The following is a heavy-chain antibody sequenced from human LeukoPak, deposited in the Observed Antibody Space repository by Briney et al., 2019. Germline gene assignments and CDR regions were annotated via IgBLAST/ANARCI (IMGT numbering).Heavy chain of an antibody. CDR1: GFTFDDYA. J-gene: IGHJ6*03. CDR3: ATAGSRPDYYYYCMDV. Sequence: GGSLRLSCAASGFTFDDYAMHWVRQAPGKGLEWVSLISWDGGSTYYADSVKGRFTISRDNSKNSLYLQMNSLRAEDTALYYCATAGSRPDYYYYCMDVWGKGTTVTVSS. CDR2: ISWDGGST. V-gene: IGHV3-43D*03. D-gene: IGHD3-10*01.